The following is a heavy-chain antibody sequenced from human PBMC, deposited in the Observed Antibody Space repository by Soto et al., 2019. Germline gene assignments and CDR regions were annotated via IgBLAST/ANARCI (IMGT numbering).Heavy chain of an antibody. Sequence: DTLSLTCIVSCVSISDTSYYWGWIRQPPGKRLEWIGSIYYSGTTYYNPSLKSRLTISVDSSKNQFSLNMTSVTAADTAVYYCARHGSFWGQGTLVTVSS. CDR1: CVSISDTSYY. J-gene: IGHJ4*02. CDR3: ARHGSF. CDR2: IYYSGTT. V-gene: IGHV4-39*01. D-gene: IGHD3-16*01.